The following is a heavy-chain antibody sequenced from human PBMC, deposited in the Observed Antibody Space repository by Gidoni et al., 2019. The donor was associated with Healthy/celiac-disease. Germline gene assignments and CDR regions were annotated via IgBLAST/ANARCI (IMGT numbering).Heavy chain of an antibody. Sequence: QVQLVQSGAEVKKPGASVKVSCKASGYTFTSYGISWVRQAPGQGLEWMGWISAYNGNTNYAQKLQGRVTMTTDTSTSTAYMELRSLRSDDTAVYYCARVRKGTVTPGGYYYYMDVWGKGTTVTVSS. CDR3: ARVRKGTVTPGGYYYYMDV. CDR1: GYTFTSYG. V-gene: IGHV1-18*04. J-gene: IGHJ6*03. CDR2: ISAYNGNT. D-gene: IGHD4-4*01.